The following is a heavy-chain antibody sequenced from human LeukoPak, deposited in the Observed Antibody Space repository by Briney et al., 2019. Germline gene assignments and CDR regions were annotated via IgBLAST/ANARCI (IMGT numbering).Heavy chain of an antibody. J-gene: IGHJ4*02. CDR2: IYYTGST. CDR3: ASRKLGNDY. D-gene: IGHD7-27*01. CDR1: GGSVSDYY. V-gene: IGHV4-59*02. Sequence: SETLSLTCTVSGGSVSDYYWSWIRQSPGKGLEWIGYIYYTGSTTYNPSLKSRVTISADASKNQFSLKLSSVTAADTAVYYCASRKLGNDYWGQGTLVTVSS.